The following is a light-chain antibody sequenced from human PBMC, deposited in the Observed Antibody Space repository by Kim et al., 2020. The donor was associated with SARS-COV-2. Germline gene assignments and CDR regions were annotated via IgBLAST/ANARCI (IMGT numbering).Light chain of an antibody. CDR1: QSVSSN. J-gene: IGKJ4*01. Sequence: VSPGERATLSCRASQSVSSNLAWYQQKPGQAPRLLIFGASTTSTGFPARFSGSGSGTEFTLTITTLQSEDFAIYYCQQYHDWPLTFGGGTKVDIK. CDR2: GAS. CDR3: QQYHDWPLT. V-gene: IGKV3-15*01.